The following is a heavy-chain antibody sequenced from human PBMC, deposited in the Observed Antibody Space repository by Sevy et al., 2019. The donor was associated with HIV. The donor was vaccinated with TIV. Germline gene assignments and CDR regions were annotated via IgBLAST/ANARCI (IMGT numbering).Heavy chain of an antibody. CDR3: ARSLLGYSGSYYGGYYFDY. V-gene: IGHV1-46*01. CDR1: GYTFTSSY. D-gene: IGHD1-26*01. CDR2: INPNSGIT. Sequence: ASVKVSCKASGYTFTSSYMNWVRQAPGQGLEWMGIINPNSGITTDAQKFQGRVTMTRETSSSTVYMELSSLRSEDTAVYYCARSLLGYSGSYYGGYYFDYWGQGTLVTVSS. J-gene: IGHJ4*02.